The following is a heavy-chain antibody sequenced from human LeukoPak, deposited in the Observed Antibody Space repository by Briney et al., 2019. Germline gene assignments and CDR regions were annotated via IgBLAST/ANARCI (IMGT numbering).Heavy chain of an antibody. J-gene: IGHJ4*02. CDR1: GFTFSSYG. Sequence: PGGSLRLSCAASGFTFSSYGMSWVRQAPGKGLEWVSAISGSGGSTYYADSVKGRFTISRDNSKNTLYLQMNSLRAEDTAVYYCAKSLTGLLWFGSDSMGYFDYWGQGTLVTVSS. CDR2: ISGSGGST. D-gene: IGHD3-10*01. V-gene: IGHV3-23*01. CDR3: AKSLTGLLWFGSDSMGYFDY.